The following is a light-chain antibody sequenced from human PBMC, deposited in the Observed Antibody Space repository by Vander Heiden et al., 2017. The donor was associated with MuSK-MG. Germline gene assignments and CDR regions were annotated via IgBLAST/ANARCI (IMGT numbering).Light chain of an antibody. J-gene: IGLJ3*02. Sequence: QSALTQPPSVSAAPGHKVTISCSGSRSSIGNNYVSWYQQLPGTAPKLLIYENNKRPSGIPDRFSGSKSGTSATLGITGLQTGDEADYYCGTWDTSLSIWVFGGGTKLTVL. V-gene: IGLV1-51*02. CDR3: GTWDTSLSIWV. CDR1: RSSIGNNY. CDR2: ENN.